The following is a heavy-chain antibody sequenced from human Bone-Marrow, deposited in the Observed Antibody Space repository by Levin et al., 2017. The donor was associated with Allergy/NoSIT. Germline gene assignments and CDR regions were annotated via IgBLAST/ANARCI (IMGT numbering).Heavy chain of an antibody. V-gene: IGHV1-24*01. D-gene: IGHD1-14*01. CDR1: GDTLTELA. CDR2: FDSENSGT. CDR3: TTQGRIPIRGSPEKLFDP. J-gene: IGHJ5*02. Sequence: GASVKVSCQVSGDTLTELAIHWVRQTPGKGLEWMGGFDSENSGTIYAENFQGRVTMTEDTFSNTAYMELNSLTSEDTAVYYCTTQGRIPIRGSPEKLFDPWGQGTLVTVSS.